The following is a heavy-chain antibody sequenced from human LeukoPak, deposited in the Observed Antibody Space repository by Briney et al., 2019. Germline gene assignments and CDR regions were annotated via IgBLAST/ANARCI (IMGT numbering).Heavy chain of an antibody. CDR1: GGSFSGYY. D-gene: IGHD5-18*01. CDR2: TNHSGST. Sequence: KPSETLSLTCAVYGGSFSGYYWSWIRKPPVKGLEGIGETNHSGSTNSNPSLKSRVTISVDTSKDQFSLKLSSVTAADTAVYYCAREYRGGGYSYGLHAFDIWGQGTMVTVSS. CDR3: AREYRGGGYSYGLHAFDI. J-gene: IGHJ3*02. V-gene: IGHV4-34*01.